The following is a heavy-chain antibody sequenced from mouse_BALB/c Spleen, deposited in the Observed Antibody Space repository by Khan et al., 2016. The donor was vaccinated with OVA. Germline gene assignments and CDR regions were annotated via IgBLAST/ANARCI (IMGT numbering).Heavy chain of an antibody. J-gene: IGHJ4*01. CDR2: IWGGGGT. Sequence: QMQLEESGPGLVAPSQSLSITSTVSGFSLSRYNIHWVRQPPGKGLEWLGMIWGGGGTDYNSTLKSRLSISKDNSKSQVFLKMNSLQTDDTAMYYCARAYYRYDGYYAMDYWGQGTSVTVSS. CDR1: GFSLSRYN. CDR3: ARAYYRYDGYYAMDY. D-gene: IGHD2-14*01. V-gene: IGHV2-6-4*01.